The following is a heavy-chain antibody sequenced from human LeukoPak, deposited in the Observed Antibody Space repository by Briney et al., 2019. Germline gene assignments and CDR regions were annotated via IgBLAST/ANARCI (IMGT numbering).Heavy chain of an antibody. J-gene: IGHJ4*02. Sequence: GGSLRLSCAASGFTFSSYEMNWVRQAPGKGLEWVSYISSSGSTIYYADSVKGRFTISRDNAKNSLYLQMNSLRAEDTAVYYCARVGDKFATTDSDYWGQGTLVTVSS. D-gene: IGHD3-3*01. CDR1: GFTFSSYE. CDR2: ISSSGSTI. V-gene: IGHV3-48*03. CDR3: ARVGDKFATTDSDY.